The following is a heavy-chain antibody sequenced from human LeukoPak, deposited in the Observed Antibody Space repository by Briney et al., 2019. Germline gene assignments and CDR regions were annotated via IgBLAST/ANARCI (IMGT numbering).Heavy chain of an antibody. CDR1: AFTLGDYA. V-gene: IGHV3-49*03. CDR2: IRSKAYGGTT. J-gene: IGHJ3*02. CDR3: TRGYCSSTSCRATHAFDI. Sequence: RSLTPACTASAFTLGDYAMSWFRQAQGNGMEWEGFIRSKAYGGTTEYAASVKGRFTISRDDSKSIAYLQMNSLKTEDTAVYYCTRGYCSSTSCRATHAFDIWGQGTMVTVSS. D-gene: IGHD2-2*01.